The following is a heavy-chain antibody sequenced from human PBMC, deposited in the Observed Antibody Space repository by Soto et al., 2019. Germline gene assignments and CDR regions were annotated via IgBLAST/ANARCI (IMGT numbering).Heavy chain of an antibody. V-gene: IGHV4-4*07. J-gene: IGHJ4*01. CDR1: GGSISSYY. Sequence: QVQLQESGPGLAKPSETLSLTCTVSGGSISSYYWSWIRQPAGKGLEWIGRIHTIEGTKYNPFLKCRVTLSVDTSSDHFSLRLNSLTAADTAVYYCARALTAAAGLYCDFWGHGTLVTVS. D-gene: IGHD6-13*01. CDR3: ARALTAAAGLYCDF. CDR2: IHTIEGT.